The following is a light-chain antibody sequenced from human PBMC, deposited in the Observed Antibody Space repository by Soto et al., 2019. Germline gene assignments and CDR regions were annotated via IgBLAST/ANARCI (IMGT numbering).Light chain of an antibody. CDR1: QDINKN. CDR3: QQSENLPLT. J-gene: IGKJ4*01. CDR2: DAS. Sequence: DIQMTQSPASLSASVGDRVTITCQASQDINKNLNWYEQKPGKAPKLLIYDASKLEPGVPSRFSGSGSGTDFTFTIGSLQPEDFATYYCQQSENLPLTFGGGTKVEIK. V-gene: IGKV1-33*01.